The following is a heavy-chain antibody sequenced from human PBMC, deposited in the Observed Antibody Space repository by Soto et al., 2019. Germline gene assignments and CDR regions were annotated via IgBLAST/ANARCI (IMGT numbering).Heavy chain of an antibody. J-gene: IGHJ5*02. CDR3: ARVCLNWFDP. D-gene: IGHD3-16*01. CDR2: IYYSGST. V-gene: IGHV4-61*01. CDR1: GGSFSSGSYY. Sequence: LSLTCTVSGGSFSSGSYYWSWIRQPPGKGLEWIGYIYYSGSTNYNPSLKSRVTISVDTSKNQFSLKLSSVTAADTAVYYCARVCLNWFDPWGQGTLVTVSS.